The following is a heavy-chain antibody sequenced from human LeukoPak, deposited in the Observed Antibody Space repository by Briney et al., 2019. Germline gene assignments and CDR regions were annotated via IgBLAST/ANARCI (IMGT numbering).Heavy chain of an antibody. V-gene: IGHV3-21*01. Sequence: PGGSLRLSCTASGFTFGDYAMSWVRQAPGKGLEWVSSISSYSSYIYYADSVRGRFTISRDNAKNPLYLQMNSLRAADTAVYYCAKPVAGDRYFDYWGQGTLVTVSS. CDR2: ISSYSSYI. D-gene: IGHD3-16*01. CDR3: AKPVAGDRYFDY. CDR1: GFTFGDYA. J-gene: IGHJ4*02.